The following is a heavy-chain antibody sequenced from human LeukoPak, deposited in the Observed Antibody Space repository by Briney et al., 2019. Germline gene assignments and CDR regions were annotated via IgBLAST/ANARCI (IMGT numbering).Heavy chain of an antibody. CDR2: IWYDGSNK. Sequence: GGSLRLSCAASGFTFSSYGMHWVRQAPGKGLEWVAVIWYDGSNKYYADSVKGRFTISRDNSKNTLYLQMNSLRAEDTAVYYCARDVRQLDWMEIFYYYYGMDVWGQGTTVTVSS. D-gene: IGHD1-1*01. V-gene: IGHV3-33*01. CDR3: ARDVRQLDWMEIFYYYYGMDV. CDR1: GFTFSSYG. J-gene: IGHJ6*02.